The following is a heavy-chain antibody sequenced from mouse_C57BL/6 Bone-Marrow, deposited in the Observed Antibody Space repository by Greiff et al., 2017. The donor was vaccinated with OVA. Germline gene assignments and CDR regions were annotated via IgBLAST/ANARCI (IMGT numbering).Heavy chain of an antibody. CDR2: IDPSDSYT. CDR3: ARLEWFAY. J-gene: IGHJ3*01. V-gene: IGHV1-69*01. Sequence: QVQLKQPGAELVMPGASVKLSCKPSGYTFTSYWMHWVKQRPGQGLEWIGEIDPSDSYTNYNQKFKGKSTLTVDKSSSTAYMQLSSLTSEDSAVYYCARLEWFAYWGQGTLVTVSA. CDR1: GYTFTSYW.